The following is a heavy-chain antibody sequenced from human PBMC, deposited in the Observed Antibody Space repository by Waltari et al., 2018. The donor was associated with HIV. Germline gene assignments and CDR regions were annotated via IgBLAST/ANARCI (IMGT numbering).Heavy chain of an antibody. CDR2: ISFDGTNK. J-gene: IGHJ6*02. V-gene: IGHV3-30*18. CDR1: GFIFNNFG. D-gene: IGHD1-1*01. CDR3: AKDSAGATSYYYYVMDV. Sequence: QVQLVESGGGVVQPGRSLRLSCAASGFIFNNFGMHWVRQAPGKSLEGWAVISFDGTNKYYADSVKGRFTVSRDKSKNTLFLQMNSLRAEDTALYYCAKDSAGATSYYYYVMDVWGQGTTVTVSS.